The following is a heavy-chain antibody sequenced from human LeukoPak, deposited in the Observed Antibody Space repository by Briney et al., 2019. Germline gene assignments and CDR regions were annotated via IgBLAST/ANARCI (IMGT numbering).Heavy chain of an antibody. V-gene: IGHV4-34*01. Sequence: SETLSLTCAVHGGSFSGYYWTWIRQPPGKGLEWIGEINHSGTTNYNPSLKSRVTISVDTSKNQFSLKLTSVTAADTAVYYCARGGWEAAAGSAFDYWGQGTLVTVSS. D-gene: IGHD6-13*01. J-gene: IGHJ4*02. CDR3: ARGGWEAAAGSAFDY. CDR2: INHSGTT. CDR1: GGSFSGYY.